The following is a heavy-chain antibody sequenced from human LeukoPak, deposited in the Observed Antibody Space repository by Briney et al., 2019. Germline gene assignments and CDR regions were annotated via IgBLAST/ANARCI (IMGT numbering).Heavy chain of an antibody. D-gene: IGHD1-7*01. Sequence: GGSLRLSCAASGFTFSSYSMNWVRQAPGKGLEWVSSISSSSSYIYYADSVKGRFTISRDNAKNSLYLQMNSLRAEDTAVYYCARDARDWNYNWFDPWGQGTLVTVSS. CDR1: GFTFSSYS. CDR3: ARDARDWNYNWFDP. J-gene: IGHJ5*02. CDR2: ISSSSSYI. V-gene: IGHV3-21*01.